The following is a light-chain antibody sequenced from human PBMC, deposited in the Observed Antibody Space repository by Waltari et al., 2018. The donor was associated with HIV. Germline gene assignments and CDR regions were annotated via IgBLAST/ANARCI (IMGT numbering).Light chain of an antibody. J-gene: IGLJ3*02. CDR1: SSNIGSNY. V-gene: IGLV1-47*01. CDR2: TNN. CDR3: AAWDDSLWV. Sequence: QSVLTPPPSASGTPGQRVTISCSGTSSNIGSNYVYWYQQLPGTAPKLLIYTNNQRPSGVPDRFSGSKSGTSASLAISGLRSEDEADYYCAAWDDSLWVFGGGTKLTVL.